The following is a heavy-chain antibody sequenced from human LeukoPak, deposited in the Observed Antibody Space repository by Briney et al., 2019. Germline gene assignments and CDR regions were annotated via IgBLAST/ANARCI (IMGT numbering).Heavy chain of an antibody. CDR3: ARDLGTVTTPTYYYYYMDV. Sequence: PSETLSLTCTVSGGSISSYYWSWTRQPAGKGLEWIGRIYTSGSTNYNPSLKSRVTMSVDTSKNQFSLKLSSVTAADTAVYYCARDLGTVTTPTYYYYYMDVWGKGTTVTVSS. CDR1: GGSISSYY. J-gene: IGHJ6*03. CDR2: IYTSGST. V-gene: IGHV4-4*07. D-gene: IGHD4-17*01.